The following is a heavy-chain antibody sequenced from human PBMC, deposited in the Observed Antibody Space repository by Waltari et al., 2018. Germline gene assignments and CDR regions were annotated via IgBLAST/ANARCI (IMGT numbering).Heavy chain of an antibody. D-gene: IGHD2-15*01. V-gene: IGHV3-74*03. J-gene: IGHJ3*01. CDR3: ARAGLLGAFDV. Sequence: EVQLVESGGGLVQPGGSLGLSCAAPGFTFSRSWIHWVRQFPGKGLMWVSRINNDGSSTVYADSVKGRFTISRDDAKNTVSLQMNNLSAEDTALYYCARAGLLGAFDVWGQGTMVTVSS. CDR1: GFTFSRSW. CDR2: INNDGSST.